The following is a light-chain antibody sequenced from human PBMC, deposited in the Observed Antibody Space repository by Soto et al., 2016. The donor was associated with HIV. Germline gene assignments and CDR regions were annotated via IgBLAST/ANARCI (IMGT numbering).Light chain of an antibody. Sequence: IVMTQTPLSLSVTPGQPASISCEASQSLLHSGGKTYLFWYLQKPGQSPQPLIYEVSNRFSGVSDRFAGRGSGTNFTLKISRVEADDAGVYYCMQTLQLPWTFGQGTKVEIK. J-gene: IGKJ1*01. CDR3: MQTLQLPWT. CDR1: QSLLHSGGKTY. V-gene: IGKV2D-29*02. CDR2: EVS.